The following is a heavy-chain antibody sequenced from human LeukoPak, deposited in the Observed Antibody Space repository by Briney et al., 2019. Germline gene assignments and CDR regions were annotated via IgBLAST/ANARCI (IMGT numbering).Heavy chain of an antibody. CDR1: GFTFSSYA. CDR3: AKLKALPRDAFDI. J-gene: IGHJ3*02. V-gene: IGHV3-23*01. CDR2: ISGSGGST. Sequence: GGSLRLSCAASGFTFSSYAMSWVRQAPGKGLEWVSAISGSGGSTYYADSVKGRFTTSRDNSKNTLYLQMNSLRAEDTAVYYCAKLKALPRDAFDIWGQGTMVTVSS.